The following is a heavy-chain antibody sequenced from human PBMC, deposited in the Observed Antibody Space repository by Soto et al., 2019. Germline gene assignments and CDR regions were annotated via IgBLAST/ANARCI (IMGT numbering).Heavy chain of an antibody. V-gene: IGHV1-18*01. Sequence: QVQLVQSGAEVKKPGASVKVSCKASGFTFSNYGITWLRQVPGQGLEWMGWISAYNGNTVHAQEYQGRLTMTTDTSTSTAYMELRSLRPDDTAVYYCARPQNANLTDSYTNYFDPWGQGTLVTVSS. CDR1: GFTFSNYG. CDR3: ARPQNANLTDSYTNYFDP. CDR2: ISAYNGNT. J-gene: IGHJ5*02. D-gene: IGHD3-9*01.